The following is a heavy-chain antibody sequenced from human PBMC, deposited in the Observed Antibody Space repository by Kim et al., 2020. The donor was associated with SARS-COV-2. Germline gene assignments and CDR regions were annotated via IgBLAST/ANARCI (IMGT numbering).Heavy chain of an antibody. V-gene: IGHV4-34*01. CDR3: ASGYSSGWRYYYGMDV. CDR1: GGSFSGYY. CDR2: INHSGST. Sequence: SETLSLTCAVYGGSFSGYYWSWIRQPPGKGLEWIGEINHSGSTNYNPSLKSRVTISVDTSKNQFSLKLSSVTAADTAVYYCASGYSSGWRYYYGMDVWGQGTTVTVSS. D-gene: IGHD6-19*01. J-gene: IGHJ6*02.